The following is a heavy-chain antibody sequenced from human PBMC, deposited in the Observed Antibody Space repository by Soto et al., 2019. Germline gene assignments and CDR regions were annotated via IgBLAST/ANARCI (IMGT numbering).Heavy chain of an antibody. CDR2: ISSSSSYI. V-gene: IGHV3-21*01. Sequence: GGSLRLSCAASGFTFSSYSMNWVRQAPGKGLEWVSSISSSSSYIYYADSVKGRFTISRDNAKNSLYLQMNSLRAEDTAVYYCARIGDYAFNTDAFDIWGQGTMVTVSS. D-gene: IGHD4-17*01. CDR3: ARIGDYAFNTDAFDI. CDR1: GFTFSSYS. J-gene: IGHJ3*02.